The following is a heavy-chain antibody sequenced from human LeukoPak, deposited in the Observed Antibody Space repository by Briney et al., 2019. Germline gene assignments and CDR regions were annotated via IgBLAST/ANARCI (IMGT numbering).Heavy chain of an antibody. CDR3: ARGSHMVRGDNWFDP. Sequence: SETLSLTCAVYGGSFSGYYWSWIRQPPGKGLEWIGEINHSGSTNYNPSLKSRVTISADTSKNQFSLKLSSVTAADTAVYYCARGSHMVRGDNWFDPWGQGTLVTVSS. D-gene: IGHD3-10*01. CDR1: GGSFSGYY. CDR2: INHSGST. V-gene: IGHV4-34*01. J-gene: IGHJ5*02.